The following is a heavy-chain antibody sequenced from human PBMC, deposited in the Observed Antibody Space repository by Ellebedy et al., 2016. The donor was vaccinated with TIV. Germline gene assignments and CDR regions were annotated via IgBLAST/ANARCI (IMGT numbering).Heavy chain of an antibody. D-gene: IGHD3-3*02. Sequence: GESLKISCEGSGFTVSSNYMSWVRQAPGKGLEWVSVIYSGGSTYYADSVKGRFTISRDNSKNTLYLQMNSLSAEDTAVYYCARDCCTWRHFGYWGQGTLVTVSS. CDR3: ARDCCTWRHFGY. V-gene: IGHV3-66*01. CDR1: GFTVSSNY. CDR2: IYSGGST. J-gene: IGHJ4*02.